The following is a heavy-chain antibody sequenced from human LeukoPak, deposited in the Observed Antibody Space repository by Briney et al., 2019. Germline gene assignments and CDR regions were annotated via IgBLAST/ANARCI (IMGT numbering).Heavy chain of an antibody. CDR1: GGTISSSSYY. J-gene: IGHJ4*02. V-gene: IGHV4-39*01. CDR3: ARHVRFLEWLSSYYFDY. Sequence: PSETLSLTCTVSGGTISSSSYYWGWIRQPPGKWLEWTGSIYYSGTTYYNPSLKSRVTISVDTSKSQFSLRLTSVTAADTAVYYCARHVRFLEWLSSYYFDYWGQGTLVTVSS. CDR2: IYYSGTT. D-gene: IGHD3-3*01.